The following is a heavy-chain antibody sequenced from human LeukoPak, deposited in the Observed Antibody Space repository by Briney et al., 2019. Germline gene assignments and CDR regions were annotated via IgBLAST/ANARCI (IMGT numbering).Heavy chain of an antibody. Sequence: KPSETLSLTCAVSGGSISSGGYYWSWTRQPPGKGLEWIGYIYYSGSTNYNPSLKSRVTISVDTSKNQFSLKLSSVTAADTAVYYCARRESYYYGSGSYSDAFDIWGQGTMVTVSS. J-gene: IGHJ3*02. CDR3: ARRESYYYGSGSYSDAFDI. V-gene: IGHV4-61*08. D-gene: IGHD3-10*01. CDR1: GGSISSGGYY. CDR2: IYYSGST.